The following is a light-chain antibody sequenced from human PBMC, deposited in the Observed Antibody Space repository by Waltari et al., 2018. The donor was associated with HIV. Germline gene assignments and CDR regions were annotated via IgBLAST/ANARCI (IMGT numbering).Light chain of an antibody. Sequence: EIVMSQAPATLPVSPGERATLSCRASQSVNTTLAWYHQKPGQAPRLLIYGASTRATGIPGRLSGSGSGTEFTLTISSLQSEDLAVYYCQQYHNWPYTFGQGTKLEIK. CDR2: GAS. V-gene: IGKV3-15*01. CDR3: QQYHNWPYT. J-gene: IGKJ2*01. CDR1: QSVNTT.